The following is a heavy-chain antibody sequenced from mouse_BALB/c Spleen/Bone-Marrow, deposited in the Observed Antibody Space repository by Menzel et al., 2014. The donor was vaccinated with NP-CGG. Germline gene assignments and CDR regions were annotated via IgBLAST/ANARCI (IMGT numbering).Heavy chain of an antibody. J-gene: IGHJ4*01. Sequence: EVHLVESGGGLVQPGGSLKLSCATSGFTFSDYYMYWVRQTPEKRLEWVAYISNGGGSTYYPDTVKGRFTISRDNAKNTLYLQMSRLKSEDTAMYYCARGGDSLLRLRSMDYWGQGTSVTVSS. D-gene: IGHD1-2*01. CDR3: ARGGDSLLRLRSMDY. CDR1: GFTFSDYY. CDR2: ISNGGGST. V-gene: IGHV5-12*02.